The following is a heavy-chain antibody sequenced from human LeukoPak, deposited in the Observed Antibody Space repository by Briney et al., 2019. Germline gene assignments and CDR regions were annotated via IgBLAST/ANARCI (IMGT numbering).Heavy chain of an antibody. V-gene: IGHV3-21*01. CDR1: GFSFSTYK. CDR2: IFTGSGDF. D-gene: IGHD2-21*01. Sequence: NPGGSLRLSCAASGFSFSTYKMTWVRQAPGKGLEWVSSIFTGSGDFFYADSVKGRFTISRDDAKDSLYLHMNSLRAEDTAVYYCATGGRSDWFFDYWGQGTLVTVSS. CDR3: ATGGRSDWFFDY. J-gene: IGHJ4*02.